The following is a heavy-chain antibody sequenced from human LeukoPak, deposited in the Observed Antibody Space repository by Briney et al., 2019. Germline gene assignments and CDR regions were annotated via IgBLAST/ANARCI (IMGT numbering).Heavy chain of an antibody. J-gene: IGHJ4*02. D-gene: IGHD2-21*01. CDR1: GFTFSSYW. Sequence: PGGSLRLSCAASGFTFSSYWMSWVRQAPGKGLEWVANIKQDGSEKYYVDSVKGRFTISRDNAKNSLYLQMNSLRAEDTAVYYCARVQTPYYGGDEIGYWGQGTLVTVSS. CDR2: IKQDGSEK. V-gene: IGHV3-7*01. CDR3: ARVQTPYYGGDEIGY.